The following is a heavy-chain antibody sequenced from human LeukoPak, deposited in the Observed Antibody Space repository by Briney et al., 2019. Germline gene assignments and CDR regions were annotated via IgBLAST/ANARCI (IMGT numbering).Heavy chain of an antibody. D-gene: IGHD3-22*01. CDR2: IYSGSVI. J-gene: IGHJ4*02. CDR3: ARAVVYDYSGYPPY. CDR1: GFTISSNY. V-gene: IGHV3-53*01. Sequence: PGGSLRLSCAASGFTISSNYMSWVRQAPGKGPEWVSVIYSGSVIYYADSVKGRFTISRDNSENTLYLQMNSLRAEDTAVYYCARAVVYDYSGYPPYWGQGTLVTVSS.